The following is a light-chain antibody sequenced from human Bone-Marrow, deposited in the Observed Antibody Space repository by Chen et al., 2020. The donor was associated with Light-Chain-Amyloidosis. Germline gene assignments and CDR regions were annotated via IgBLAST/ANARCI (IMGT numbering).Light chain of an antibody. J-gene: IGLJ2*01. CDR2: RDT. CDR1: DLPTKY. V-gene: IGLV3-25*03. CDR3: QSADSSGTYEVI. Sequence: SHQLTQPPSASVSPGQTAKNTRPGDDLPTKYAYWYQQKPGQAPVLVIHRDTERPSGISERFSGSSSGTTATLTISGVQAEDEADYHCQSADSSGTYEVIFGGGTKLTVL.